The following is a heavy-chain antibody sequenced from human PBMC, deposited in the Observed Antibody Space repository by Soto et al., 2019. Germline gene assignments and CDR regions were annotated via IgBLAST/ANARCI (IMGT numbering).Heavy chain of an antibody. CDR2: IKPSEGST. Sequence: QVQLVQSGAEVKNPGASVKVSCKASGYTFSIDYMYWVRQAPGQGLEWMGIIKPSEGSTNYAQKCQGRVTMTRDTSTNTVYMELSSLRSEDTAVYYCARGEPGTFVFEHWGQGTLVTVSS. CDR1: GYTFSIDY. D-gene: IGHD1-7*01. J-gene: IGHJ4*02. CDR3: ARGEPGTFVFEH. V-gene: IGHV1-46*01.